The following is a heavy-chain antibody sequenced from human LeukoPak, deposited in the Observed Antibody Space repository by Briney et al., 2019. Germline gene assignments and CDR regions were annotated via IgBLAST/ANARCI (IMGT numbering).Heavy chain of an antibody. Sequence: PSETLSLTCTVSGGSISFYYWSWIRQPPGKGLECIGYIYYSGSTNYNPSLRSRVTISADTSKNQFSLKLSSVTAADTAVYYCARGSGYQNNWFDPWGQGTLVTVSS. D-gene: IGHD3-22*01. V-gene: IGHV4-59*01. J-gene: IGHJ5*02. CDR1: GGSISFYY. CDR2: IYYSGST. CDR3: ARGSGYQNNWFDP.